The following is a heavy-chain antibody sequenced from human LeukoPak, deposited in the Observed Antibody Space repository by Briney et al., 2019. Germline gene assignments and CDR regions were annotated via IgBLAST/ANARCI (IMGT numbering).Heavy chain of an antibody. CDR1: GFTFSSYG. J-gene: IGHJ4*02. Sequence: GALRLSCAASGFTFSSYGMHWVRQAPGKGLEWVAFIRYDGSNKYYADSVKGRFTISRDNSKNTLYLQMNSLRAEDTAVYYYAKDRPLPPFDYWGQGTLVTVSS. CDR3: AKDRPLPPFDY. V-gene: IGHV3-30*02. CDR2: IRYDGSNK.